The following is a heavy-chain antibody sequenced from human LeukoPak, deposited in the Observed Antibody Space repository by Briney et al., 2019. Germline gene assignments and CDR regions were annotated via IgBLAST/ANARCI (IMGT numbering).Heavy chain of an antibody. D-gene: IGHD3-10*01. CDR3: ARGPPMVYYYYMDV. CDR2: IIPIFGTA. CDR1: GGTFSSYA. J-gene: IGHJ6*03. Sequence: ASVKVSCKASGGTFSSYAISWVRQAPGQGLEWMGGIIPIFGTANYAQKFQGRVTITTDESTSTAYMELSSLRSEDTAVYYCARGPPMVYYYYMDVWGKGTTVTVSS. V-gene: IGHV1-69*05.